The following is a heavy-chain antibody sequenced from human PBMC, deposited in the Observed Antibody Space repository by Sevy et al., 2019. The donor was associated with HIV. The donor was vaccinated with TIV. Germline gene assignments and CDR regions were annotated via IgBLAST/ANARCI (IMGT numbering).Heavy chain of an antibody. D-gene: IGHD4-17*01. CDR3: AKHIQHTTLGDY. J-gene: IGHJ4*02. Sequence: GGSLRLSCVASGFTFSTYGLSWVRQAPGKGLEWVSSISGNSVIRNFADSVRGRFTISRDNSRDTLYLQMNGLTAEDTAVYFCAKHIQHTTLGDYWGQGTLVTVSS. CDR2: ISGNSVIR. V-gene: IGHV3-23*01. CDR1: GFTFSTYG.